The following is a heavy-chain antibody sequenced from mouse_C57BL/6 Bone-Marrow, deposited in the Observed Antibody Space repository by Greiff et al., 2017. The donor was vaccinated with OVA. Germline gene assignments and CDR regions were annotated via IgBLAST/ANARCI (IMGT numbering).Heavy chain of an antibody. V-gene: IGHV14-4*01. CDR1: GFNIKDDY. Sequence: EVQGVESGAELVRPGASVKLSCTASGFNIKDDYMHWVKQRPEQGLEWIGWIDPENGDTEYASKFQGKATITADTSSNTAYLQLSSLPSEDTAVYYCTTPYYGSSYGFAYWGQGTLVTVSA. J-gene: IGHJ3*01. CDR3: TTPYYGSSYGFAY. CDR2: IDPENGDT. D-gene: IGHD1-1*01.